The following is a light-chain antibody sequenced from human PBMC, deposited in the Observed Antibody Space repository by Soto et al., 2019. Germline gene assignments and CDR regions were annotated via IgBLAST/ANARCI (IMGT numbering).Light chain of an antibody. J-gene: IGLJ3*02. CDR1: SSNIGTNYD. CDR2: GN. Sequence: QPVLTQPPSVSGAPGQRVTISCTGSSSNIGTNYDVHWYQQLPGTAPKLLVYGNNRPSGVPDRFSASKSGTSASLVITGLQAEDEADYYCQSYDISLSGSWVFGGGTKLTVL. CDR3: QSYDISLSGSWV. V-gene: IGLV1-40*01.